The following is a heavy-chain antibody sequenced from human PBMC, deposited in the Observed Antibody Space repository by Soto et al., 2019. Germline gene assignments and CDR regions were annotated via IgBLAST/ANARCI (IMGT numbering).Heavy chain of an antibody. CDR3: ARDGQWELLPEGANYYYYGMDV. Sequence: PGGSLRLSGASSGFAFSSYSMNWVRQAPGKGLEWVSSISSSSSYIYYADSVKGRFTISRDNAKNSLYLQMNSLRAEDTAVYYCARDGQWELLPEGANYYYYGMDVWGQGTTVTVSS. CDR2: ISSSSSYI. V-gene: IGHV3-21*01. D-gene: IGHD1-26*01. J-gene: IGHJ6*02. CDR1: GFAFSSYS.